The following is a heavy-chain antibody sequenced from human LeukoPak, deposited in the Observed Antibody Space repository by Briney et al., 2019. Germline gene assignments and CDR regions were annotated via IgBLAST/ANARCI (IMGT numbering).Heavy chain of an antibody. Sequence: GGSLRLPCAASGFTFSSYAMHWVRQAPGKGLEWVAVISYDGSNKYYADSVKGRFTISRDNSKNTLYLQMNSLRAEDTAVYYCARDDCSSTSCYVGYYYGMDVWGQGTTVTVSS. CDR1: GFTFSSYA. CDR3: ARDDCSSTSCYVGYYYGMDV. CDR2: ISYDGSNK. D-gene: IGHD2-2*01. J-gene: IGHJ6*02. V-gene: IGHV3-30-3*01.